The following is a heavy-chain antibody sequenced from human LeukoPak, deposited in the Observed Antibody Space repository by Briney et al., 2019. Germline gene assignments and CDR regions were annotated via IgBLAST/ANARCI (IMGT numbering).Heavy chain of an antibody. D-gene: IGHD1-26*01. CDR1: GFTFSSYW. J-gene: IGHJ3*02. CDR2: INSDGSST. CDR3: ARVGGSSAFDI. Sequence: PGGSLRLSCAASGFTFSSYWVHWVRQAPGKGLVWVSPINSDGSSTSYADSVEGRFTISRDNAKNTLSLQMNSLRAEDTAVYYCARVGGSSAFDIWGQGTMVIVSS. V-gene: IGHV3-74*01.